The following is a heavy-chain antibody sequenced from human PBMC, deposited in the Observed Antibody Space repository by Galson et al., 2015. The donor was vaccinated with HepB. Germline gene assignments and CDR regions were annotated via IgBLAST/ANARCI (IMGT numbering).Heavy chain of an antibody. CDR1: GFTFSSYA. Sequence: SLRLSCAASGFTFSSYAMSWVCQAPGKGLEWVSAISGSGGSTYYADSVKGRFTISRDNSKNTLYLQMNSLRAEDTAVYYCAKGGHDSGAFDIWGQGTMVTVSS. J-gene: IGHJ3*02. CDR3: AKGGHDSGAFDI. CDR2: ISGSGGST. D-gene: IGHD2-21*02. V-gene: IGHV3-23*01.